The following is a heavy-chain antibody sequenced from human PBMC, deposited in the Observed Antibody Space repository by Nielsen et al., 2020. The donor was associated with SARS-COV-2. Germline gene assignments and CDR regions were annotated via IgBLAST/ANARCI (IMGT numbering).Heavy chain of an antibody. J-gene: IGHJ4*02. Sequence: GESLKISCAASGFTVSSNYMSWVRQAPGKGLEWVSVIYSGGSTYYADSVKGRFTISRDNSKNTLYLQMNSLRAEDTAVYCCARDRYEGYFDYWGQGTLVTVSS. CDR3: ARDRYEGYFDY. CDR1: GFTVSSNY. CDR2: IYSGGST. D-gene: IGHD1-1*01. V-gene: IGHV3-53*01.